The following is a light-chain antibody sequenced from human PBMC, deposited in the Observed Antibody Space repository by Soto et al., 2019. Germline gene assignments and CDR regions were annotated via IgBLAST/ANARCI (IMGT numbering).Light chain of an antibody. CDR1: QNISSW. CDR3: QQYNSYST. CDR2: DAS. J-gene: IGKJ1*01. Sequence: DIQMTQSPTTLAACVGDRVTITFRSSQNISSWLAWYQQKPGKAPQLLIYDASTLESGVPSRFSGSGSGAEFTLTISRLPPDDSASYYCQQYNSYSTFRQGTKVDI. V-gene: IGKV1-5*01.